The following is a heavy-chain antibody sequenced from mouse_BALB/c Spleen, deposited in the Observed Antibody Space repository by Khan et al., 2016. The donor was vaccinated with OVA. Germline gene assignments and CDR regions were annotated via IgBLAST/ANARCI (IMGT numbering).Heavy chain of an antibody. D-gene: IGHD2-1*01. Sequence: EVQLQESGTVLARPGASVKMSCKASGYTFTSYWMHWVKQRPGQGLEWIGAIYPGNSDTNYNQRFKDKAKLTAVTSTSTAYMELSSLTNEDSAVYYCARDGFGNYESWDYWGQGTTLTVSS. CDR1: GYTFTSYW. CDR2: IYPGNSDT. V-gene: IGHV1-5*01. CDR3: ARDGFGNYESWDY. J-gene: IGHJ2*01.